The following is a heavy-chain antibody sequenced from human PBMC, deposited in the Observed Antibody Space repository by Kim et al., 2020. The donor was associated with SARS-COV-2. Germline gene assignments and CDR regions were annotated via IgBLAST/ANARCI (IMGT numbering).Heavy chain of an antibody. V-gene: IGHV3-30*18. J-gene: IGHJ4*02. D-gene: IGHD3-10*01. CDR1: GFTFTSYG. CDR3: AKDFVSITRVRGVIITKGGIDY. CDR2: TSYDGTDK. Sequence: GGSLRLSCAASGFTFTSYGMHWVRQAPVKGLEWVALTSYDGTDKYYADSVKGRFTISRDNSKNTLYLQMDSLRPEDTAIYYCAKDFVSITRVRGVIITKGGIDYWGQGTLVTVSS.